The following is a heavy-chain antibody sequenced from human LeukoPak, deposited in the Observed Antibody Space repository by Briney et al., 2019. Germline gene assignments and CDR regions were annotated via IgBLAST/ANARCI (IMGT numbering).Heavy chain of an antibody. V-gene: IGHV1-69*04. D-gene: IGHD6-19*01. J-gene: IGHJ5*02. CDR3: ATQATSGWHFS. CDR2: IIPILGIA. CDR1: GGTFSSYA. Sequence: GASVKVSCKASGGTFSSYAISWVRQAPGQGLEWMGRIIPILGIANYAQKLQGRVTITADKSTSTAYMELSSLRSEDTAVYYCATQATSGWHFSWGQGTLVTVSS.